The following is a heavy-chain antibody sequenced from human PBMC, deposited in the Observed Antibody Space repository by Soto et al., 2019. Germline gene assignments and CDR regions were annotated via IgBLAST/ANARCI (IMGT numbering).Heavy chain of an antibody. CDR1: GYTFTSYD. J-gene: IGHJ4*02. V-gene: IGHV1-3*05. D-gene: IGHD1-20*01. Sequence: QVQLVQSGTEEKKPGASVKVSCKASGYTFTSYDMHWVRQAPGQGLEWMGWINADNGNTKYSQKFQGRVTITRDTSRSTAYMELSSLRSDETVVYYCAGDKITGIFDYWGQGTLVTVSS. CDR2: INADNGNT. CDR3: AGDKITGIFDY.